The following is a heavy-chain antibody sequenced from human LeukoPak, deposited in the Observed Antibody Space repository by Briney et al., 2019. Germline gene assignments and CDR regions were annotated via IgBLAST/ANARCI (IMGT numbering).Heavy chain of an antibody. Sequence: GGSLRLSCAASGFTVSTDHMSWVRQAPGKGLEWVAVSYSGGTSQYAESVKGRFTISRDNSYNSLYLQMNSLRAEDTALYYCARVWELSFDHWGQGTLVTVSS. J-gene: IGHJ4*02. D-gene: IGHD1-26*01. CDR3: ARVWELSFDH. CDR2: SYSGGTS. V-gene: IGHV3-53*01. CDR1: GFTVSTDH.